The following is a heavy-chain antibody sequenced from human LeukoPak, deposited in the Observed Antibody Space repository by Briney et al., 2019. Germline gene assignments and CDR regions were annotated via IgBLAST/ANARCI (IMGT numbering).Heavy chain of an antibody. CDR3: ARDLDGGDGGCHPYFDS. Sequence: GGSLRLSCAASGFTYSTNWISWFRQAPGKGLEWVANIRQDGSDKYYMDSVKGRFTISRDNAKNSLSLQMNSLRVEDTVVSYCARDLDGGDGGCHPYFDSGGQGVRVTVSS. CDR1: GFTYSTNW. CDR2: IRQDGSDK. J-gene: IGHJ4*02. V-gene: IGHV3-7*01. D-gene: IGHD2-21*01.